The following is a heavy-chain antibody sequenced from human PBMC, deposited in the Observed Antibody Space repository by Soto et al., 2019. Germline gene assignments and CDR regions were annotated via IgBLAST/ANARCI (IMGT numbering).Heavy chain of an antibody. CDR1: GYTFTSYA. CDR2: INAGNGNT. D-gene: IGHD4-4*01. V-gene: IGHV1-3*01. J-gene: IGHJ4*02. CDR3: ARDCRRMATITGMGY. Sequence: ASVKVSCKASGYTFTSYAMHWVRQAPGQRLEWMGWINAGNGNTKYSQKFQGRVTITRDTSASTAYMELSSLRSEDTAVYYCARDCRRMATITGMGYWGQGTMVTVSS.